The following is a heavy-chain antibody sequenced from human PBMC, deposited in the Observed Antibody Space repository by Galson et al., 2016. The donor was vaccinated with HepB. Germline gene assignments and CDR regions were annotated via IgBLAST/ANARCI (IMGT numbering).Heavy chain of an antibody. Sequence: ATLSLPCTVSGGSISSSSYYWGWIREPPGEVLEWIGSIYSSGSTYYNPSLKSRVIISVDTSKIQFSLKLSSVTAADTAVYYCARPDVLRFLEWLSENPGENAFATWGQGTMVTVSS. CDR2: IYSSGST. J-gene: IGHJ3*02. CDR3: ARPDVLRFLEWLSENPGENAFAT. CDR1: GGSISSSSYY. V-gene: IGHV4-39*01. D-gene: IGHD3-3*01.